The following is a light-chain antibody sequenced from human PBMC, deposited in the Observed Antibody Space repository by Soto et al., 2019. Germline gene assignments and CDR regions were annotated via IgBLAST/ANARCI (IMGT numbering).Light chain of an antibody. Sequence: QSALTQPASVSGSPGQSITISCTGTSSDVGAFTSVSWYQQHPGKAPKLIMYDIIHRPSGVSDRFSGSKSVNTASLTISGLQPEDEATYLCSSYSRSTTLVVFGGGTKVTVL. CDR2: DII. CDR3: SSYSRSTTLVV. CDR1: SSDVGAFTS. J-gene: IGLJ2*01. V-gene: IGLV2-14*03.